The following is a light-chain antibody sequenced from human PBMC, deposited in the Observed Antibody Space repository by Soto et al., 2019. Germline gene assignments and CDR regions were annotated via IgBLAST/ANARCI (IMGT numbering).Light chain of an antibody. CDR3: HSDNSARPT. Sequence: DMQITQSSPSLSASKGDRVAITCRASQAISNSLAWYQQKPGKPPQLLIYAASTLQSGVPSLFSGSGSGTDFTLVIGVLQPEDLATDFCHSDNSARPTFGQGRRVAI. V-gene: IGKV1-27*01. CDR1: QAISNS. CDR2: AAS. J-gene: IGKJ5*01.